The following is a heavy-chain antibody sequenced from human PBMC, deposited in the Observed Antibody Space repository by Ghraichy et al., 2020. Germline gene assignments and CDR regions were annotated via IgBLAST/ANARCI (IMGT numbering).Heavy chain of an antibody. CDR2: IYAVDSDT. J-gene: IGHJ3*02. D-gene: IGHD6-6*01. CDR1: EYSLTNYW. V-gene: IGHV5-51*01. CDR3: ARHKYSSSLGGDGAFDI. Sequence: GESLNISCKGSEYSLTNYWIAWVRQMPGKGLEWMGIIYAVDSDTRYSPSFQGQVTISADKSIRTAYLQWSRLKASDTAMYYCARHKYSSSLGGDGAFDIWGQGTMVTVSS.